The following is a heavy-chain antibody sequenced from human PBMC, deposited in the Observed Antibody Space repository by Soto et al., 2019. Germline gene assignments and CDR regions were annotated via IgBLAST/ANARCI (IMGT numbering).Heavy chain of an antibody. V-gene: IGHV3-7*01. J-gene: IGHJ3*02. CDR1: GFTVSSNY. Sequence: GGSLRLSCAASGFTVSSNYMSWVRQAPGKGLEWVSNINPAGNVQQYADSVKERFTISRDNAKNSLFLQMSGLRVEDTAVYYCATANTPYAFDMWGQGTMVTVSS. CDR2: INPAGNVQ. CDR3: ATANTPYAFDM.